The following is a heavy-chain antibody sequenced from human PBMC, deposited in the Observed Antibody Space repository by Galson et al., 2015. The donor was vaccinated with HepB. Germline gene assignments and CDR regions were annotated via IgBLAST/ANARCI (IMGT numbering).Heavy chain of an antibody. D-gene: IGHD6-13*01. V-gene: IGHV7-4-1*02. CDR1: GYTFTSYA. J-gene: IGHJ4*02. CDR2: INTNTGNP. CDR3: ARLDSSSWEPDFDY. Sequence: SVKVSCKASGYTFTSYAMNWVRQAPGQGLEWMGWINTNTGNPTYAQGFTGRFVLSLDTSVSTAYLQISSLKAEDTAVYYCARLDSSSWEPDFDYWGQGTLVTVSS.